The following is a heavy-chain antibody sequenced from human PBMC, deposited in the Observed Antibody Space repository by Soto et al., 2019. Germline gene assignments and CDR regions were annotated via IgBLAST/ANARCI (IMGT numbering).Heavy chain of an antibody. J-gene: IGHJ4*02. CDR1: GDSVSSNSAA. Sequence: SQTLSLPCAISGDSVSSNSAAWNWIRQSPSRGLEWLGRTYYRSKWYNDYAVSVKSRITINPDTSKNQFSLQLNSVTPEDTAVYYCARGYCSGGSCHSEFDYWGQGTLVTVSS. D-gene: IGHD2-15*01. CDR2: TYYRSKWYN. V-gene: IGHV6-1*01. CDR3: ARGYCSGGSCHSEFDY.